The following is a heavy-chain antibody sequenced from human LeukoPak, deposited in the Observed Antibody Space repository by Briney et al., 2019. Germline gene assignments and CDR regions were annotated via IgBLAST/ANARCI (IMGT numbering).Heavy chain of an antibody. J-gene: IGHJ6*03. CDR1: GFTFSSYS. V-gene: IGHV3-21*01. Sequence: SGGSLRLSCAASGFTFSSYSMNWVRQAPGKGLEWVSSISSSSSYIYYADSVKGRFTISRDNAKNSLYLQMNSLRAEDTAVYYCAGGNGDYGGYYYYYYMDVWGKGTTVTVSS. D-gene: IGHD4-17*01. CDR2: ISSSSSYI. CDR3: AGGNGDYGGYYYYYYMDV.